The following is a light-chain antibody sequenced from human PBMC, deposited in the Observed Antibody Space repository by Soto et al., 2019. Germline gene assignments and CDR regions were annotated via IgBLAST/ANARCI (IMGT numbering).Light chain of an antibody. V-gene: IGLV1-44*01. CDR3: AAWDDSLNGWV. CDR2: SNN. CDR1: SSNIGSNT. Sequence: QSVLTQPPSASGTPGQRVTISCSGSSSNIGSNTVNWYQQLPGTAPTLLIYSNNQRPSGVPDRFSGSKSGTSASLAISGLQSEDEADYNCAAWDDSLNGWVFGGGTQLTVL. J-gene: IGLJ3*02.